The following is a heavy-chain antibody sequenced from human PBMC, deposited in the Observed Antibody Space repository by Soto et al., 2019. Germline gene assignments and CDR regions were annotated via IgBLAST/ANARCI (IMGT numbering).Heavy chain of an antibody. J-gene: IGHJ4*02. CDR3: AIYDYGGNSFDY. CDR1: GGSISSYY. Sequence: SETLSLTCTVSGGSISSYYWSWIRQPPGKGLEWIGYIYYSGSTNYNPSLKSRVTISVDTSKNQFSLKLSSVTAADTAVYYCAIYDYGGNSFDYWGQGTLVTVSS. V-gene: IGHV4-59*12. D-gene: IGHD4-17*01. CDR2: IYYSGST.